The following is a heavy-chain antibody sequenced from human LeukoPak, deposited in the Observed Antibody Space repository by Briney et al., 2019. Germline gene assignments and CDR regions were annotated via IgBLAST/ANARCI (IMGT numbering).Heavy chain of an antibody. J-gene: IGHJ3*02. CDR2: NYPGDYET. V-gene: IGHV5-51*01. Sequence: ESLKISCDSSGYTFTSHWNALGRQIPGKGLEWMGNNYPGDYETRYSPSFQGQVTISADKSISTAYLQWSSMTASDTAMYFCARPRVVAATTSHAAFDIWGQGTLVSVSS. CDR3: ARPRVVAATTSHAAFDI. D-gene: IGHD2-15*01. CDR1: GYTFTSHW.